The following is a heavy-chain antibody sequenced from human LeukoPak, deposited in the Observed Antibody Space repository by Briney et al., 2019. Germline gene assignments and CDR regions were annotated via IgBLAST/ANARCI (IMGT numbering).Heavy chain of an antibody. CDR2: IYYSVST. CDR3: ARSGRYSYGFRP. Sequence: SETLSLTCTVSGGSISSYYWSWIRQPPGKGLEWIGYIYYSVSTNYNPSLKSRVTISVDTSKNQFSLKLSSVTAADTAVYYRARSGRYSYGFRPWGQGTLVTVSS. V-gene: IGHV4-59*01. D-gene: IGHD5-18*01. CDR1: GGSISSYY. J-gene: IGHJ4*02.